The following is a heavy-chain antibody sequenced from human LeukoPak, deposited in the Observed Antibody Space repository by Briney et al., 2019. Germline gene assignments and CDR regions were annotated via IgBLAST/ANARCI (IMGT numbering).Heavy chain of an antibody. CDR1: GFTFSSYE. D-gene: IGHD2-2*01. CDR3: ARGGDIVVVPAARDYYYYGMDV. V-gene: IGHV3-48*03. J-gene: IGHJ6*04. CDR2: ISSSGSTI. Sequence: GGSLRLSCAASGFTFSSYEMNWVRQAPGKGLEWVSYISSSGSTIYYADSVKGRFTISRDNAKNSLYLQMNSLRAEDTAVYYCARGGDIVVVPAARDYYYYGMDVRGKGTTVTVSS.